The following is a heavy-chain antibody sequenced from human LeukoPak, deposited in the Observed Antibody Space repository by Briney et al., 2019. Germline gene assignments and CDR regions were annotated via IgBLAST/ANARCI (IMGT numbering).Heavy chain of an antibody. CDR1: GFIFSSYA. J-gene: IGHJ3*02. D-gene: IGHD6-19*01. CDR2: ISGSGGST. V-gene: IGHV3-23*01. Sequence: GGSLRLSCAASGFIFSSYAMSWVRQAPGKGLEWVSAISGSGGSTYYADSVKGRFTISRDNSKNTLYLQMNSLRAEDTAVYYCAKDTCSSGWFLKVDAFDIWGQGTMVTVSS. CDR3: AKDTCSSGWFLKVDAFDI.